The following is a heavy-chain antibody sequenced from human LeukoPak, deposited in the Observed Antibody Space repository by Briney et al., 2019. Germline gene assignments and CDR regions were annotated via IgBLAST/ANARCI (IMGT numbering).Heavy chain of an antibody. CDR3: ARGYSTSWTYYFDY. V-gene: IGHV4-59*01. CDR2: IYGNT. CDR1: DGAITGYY. D-gene: IGHD6-13*01. Sequence: SETLSLTCTVSDGAITGYYWGRIRQPPGKGLEWIGHIYGNTNYNPSLKSRVTISVDTSKNHLSLRMNSVTAADTAVYCCARGYSTSWTYYFDYWGQGALVTVSS. J-gene: IGHJ4*02.